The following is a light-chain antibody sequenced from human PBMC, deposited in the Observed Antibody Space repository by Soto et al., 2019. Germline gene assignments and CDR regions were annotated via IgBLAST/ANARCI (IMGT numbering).Light chain of an antibody. J-gene: IGKJ2*01. V-gene: IGKV1-39*01. CDR1: QSISSY. CDR3: QKCYSMPIT. CDR2: AAS. Sequence: DIQMTQSPSSLSASVGDRVTITCRASQSISSYLNWYQQTPGKAPKLLIYAASSLQSGVPSRFSGSGSGTDSSLTSSSQPPEDFATYYCQKCYSMPITFGQGTKLEIK.